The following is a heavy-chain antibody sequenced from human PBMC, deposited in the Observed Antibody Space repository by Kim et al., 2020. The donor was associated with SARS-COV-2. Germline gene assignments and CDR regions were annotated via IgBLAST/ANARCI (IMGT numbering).Heavy chain of an antibody. Sequence: SETLSLTCTVSGGSVSSASYYWGWIRQPPGKGLEWIAYMYSSGNTNYNSSLKSRITMSVDTSKNQFSLKLTSVTAADTALYYCARGSGSYHLNYDYWGQGTLVTVSS. CDR2: MYSSGNT. CDR1: GGSVSSASYY. V-gene: IGHV4-61*01. CDR3: ARGSGSYHLNYDY. D-gene: IGHD1-26*01. J-gene: IGHJ4*02.